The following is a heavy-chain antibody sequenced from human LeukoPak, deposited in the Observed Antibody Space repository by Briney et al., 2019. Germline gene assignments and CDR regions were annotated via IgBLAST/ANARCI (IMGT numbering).Heavy chain of an antibody. Sequence: PGGSLRLSCAAPGLTFSSHEMNWVRQAPGKGLEWVSYISRSGSTIYYAHSVKGRFTISRDNAKNSLYLQMNSLRAEDTAVYYCAELGITMIGGVWGKGTTVTISS. D-gene: IGHD3-10*02. CDR2: ISRSGSTI. CDR1: GLTFSSHE. J-gene: IGHJ6*04. CDR3: AELGITMIGGV. V-gene: IGHV3-48*03.